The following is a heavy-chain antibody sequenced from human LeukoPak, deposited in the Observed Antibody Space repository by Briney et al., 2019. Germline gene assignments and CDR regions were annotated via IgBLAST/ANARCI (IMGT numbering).Heavy chain of an antibody. D-gene: IGHD2-2*01. Sequence: GGSLRLSCAASGFTFSSYSMNWVRQAPGKGLEWVSSISSGSSYIYYADSVKGRFTISRDNAKNSLYLQMNSLRAEDTAVYYCARVGAAILVFFDYWGQGTLVTVSS. V-gene: IGHV3-21*01. J-gene: IGHJ4*02. CDR3: ARVGAAILVFFDY. CDR2: ISSGSSYI. CDR1: GFTFSSYS.